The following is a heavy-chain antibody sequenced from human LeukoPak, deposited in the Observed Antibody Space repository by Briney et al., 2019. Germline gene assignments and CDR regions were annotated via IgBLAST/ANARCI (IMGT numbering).Heavy chain of an antibody. J-gene: IGHJ4*02. Sequence: SETLSLTCTVSGGSISSYYWSWIRQPPGKGLEWIGYIYYSGSTKYNPSLKSRVTISVDTSKSQFSLKLPSVTAADTAVYYCARLGIGVVPSAMLGDYYFDYWGQGTLVTVSS. CDR2: IYYSGST. CDR1: GGSISSYY. V-gene: IGHV4-59*08. D-gene: IGHD2-2*01. CDR3: ARLGIGVVPSAMLGDYYFDY.